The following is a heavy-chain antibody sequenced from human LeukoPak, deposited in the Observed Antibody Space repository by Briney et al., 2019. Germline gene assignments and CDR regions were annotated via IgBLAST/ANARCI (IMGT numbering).Heavy chain of an antibody. V-gene: IGHV4-31*03. CDR1: GGSISSGGYY. J-gene: IGHJ4*02. CDR2: IYYSGST. CDR3: ARGGGPRGMGLRPFFDY. Sequence: SETLSLTCTVSGGSISSGGYYWSWLRQHPGKGLEWIGYIYYSGSTYYNPSLKSRVTISVDTSKNQFSLKLSSVTAADTAVYYCARGGGPRGMGLRPFFDYWGQGTLVTVSS. D-gene: IGHD3-16*01.